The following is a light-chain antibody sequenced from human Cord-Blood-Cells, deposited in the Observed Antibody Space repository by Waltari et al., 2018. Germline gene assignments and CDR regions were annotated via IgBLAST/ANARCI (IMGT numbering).Light chain of an antibody. CDR3: NSQDSSGNHLWV. Sequence: SELTQDPAVSVALGQTVRITCQGDSLSSYYASWYQQKPGQAPVLVIYGKNNRPSGIPDRFSGSSSGNTASLTITGAQAEDEADYYCNSQDSSGNHLWVFGGGTKLTVL. CDR2: GKN. V-gene: IGLV3-19*01. J-gene: IGLJ3*02. CDR1: SLSSYY.